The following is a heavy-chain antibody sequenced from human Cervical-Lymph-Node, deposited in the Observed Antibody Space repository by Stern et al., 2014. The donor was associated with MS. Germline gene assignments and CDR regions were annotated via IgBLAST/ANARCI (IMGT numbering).Heavy chain of an antibody. Sequence: QVQLQESGPGLVKPSETLSLTCTVAGASFTDYYWSWIRQSPGKGLEWIGYIYASGSTNYNPSLKSRVIISLYTSKTHFSLKLSAVTAADTAVYYCARGGRMATMFYWGQGNLVTVSS. CDR2: IYASGST. J-gene: IGHJ4*02. V-gene: IGHV4-59*01. CDR1: GASFTDYY. CDR3: ARGGRMATMFY. D-gene: IGHD5-24*01.